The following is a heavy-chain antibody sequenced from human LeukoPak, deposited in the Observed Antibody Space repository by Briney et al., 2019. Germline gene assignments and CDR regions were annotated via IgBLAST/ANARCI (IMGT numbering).Heavy chain of an antibody. CDR2: INPSGGST. V-gene: IGHV1-46*01. CDR3: ARERNQLPPPAGMDV. D-gene: IGHD2-2*01. J-gene: IGHJ6*02. CDR1: GYTFTSYY. Sequence: GASVKVSCKASGYTFTSYYMHWVRQAPGQGLEWKGIINPSGGSTSYAQKFQGRVTMTRDTSTRTVYMELSSLRSEDTAVYYCARERNQLPPPAGMDVWGQGTTVTVSS.